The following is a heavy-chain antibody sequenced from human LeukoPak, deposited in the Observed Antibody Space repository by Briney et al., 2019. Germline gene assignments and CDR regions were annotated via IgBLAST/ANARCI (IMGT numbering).Heavy chain of an antibody. CDR2: INEDGSTT. V-gene: IGHV3-74*01. J-gene: IGHJ4*02. CDR3: VRDLGGRSGH. Sequence: GGSLRLSCAASGNYWMHWVRQAPGKGLVWVSRINEDGSTTNYADSVKGRSTIFRDNAKNTLYLQMNSLRAEDTAVYYCVRDLGGRSGHWGQGTLVTVSS. CDR1: GNYW. D-gene: IGHD1-26*01.